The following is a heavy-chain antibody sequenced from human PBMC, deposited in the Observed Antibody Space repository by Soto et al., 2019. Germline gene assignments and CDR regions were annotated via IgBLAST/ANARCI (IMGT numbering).Heavy chain of an antibody. CDR3: ARDLWGYCGTDCYPLDV. J-gene: IGHJ6*02. D-gene: IGHD2-21*02. V-gene: IGHV4-59*01. Sequence: QVQLQESGPGLVKPSETLSLTCTVSGGSISGYYWSWIRQPPGKGLEWIGYMYNTGSTVYNPSFKSRVPISVDTSKNQFSLKLTSVTAADTAVYYCARDLWGYCGTDCYPLDVWGQGTTVTVSS. CDR2: MYNTGST. CDR1: GGSISGYY.